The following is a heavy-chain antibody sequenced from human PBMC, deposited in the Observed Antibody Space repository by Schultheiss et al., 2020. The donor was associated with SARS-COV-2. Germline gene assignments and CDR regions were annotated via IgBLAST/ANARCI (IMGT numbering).Heavy chain of an antibody. CDR2: IYYSGST. CDR3: ARDRALWFGELTL. V-gene: IGHV4-31*03. J-gene: IGHJ4*02. Sequence: SQTLSLTCTVSGGSISSSSYYWSWIRQHPGKGLEWIGYIYYSGSTYYNPSLKSRVTISVDTSKNQFSLKLSSVTAADTAVYYCARDRALWFGELTLWGQGTLVTVSS. CDR1: GGSISSSSYY. D-gene: IGHD3-10*01.